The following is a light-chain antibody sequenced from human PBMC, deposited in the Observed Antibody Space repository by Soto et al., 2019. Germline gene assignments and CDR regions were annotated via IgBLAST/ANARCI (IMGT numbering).Light chain of an antibody. CDR1: QSVTSSY. J-gene: IGKJ2*01. CDR2: GAS. CDR3: QQYGSSPYT. Sequence: EMVSTQSPGTLSLSPGERATLSCRASQSVTSSYLAWYQQKPGQAPRLLIYGASSRAAGLPDRFSGSGSGTDFTLTISSLEPEEFAVDYCQQYGSSPYTCGQGTKLEIK. V-gene: IGKV3-20*01.